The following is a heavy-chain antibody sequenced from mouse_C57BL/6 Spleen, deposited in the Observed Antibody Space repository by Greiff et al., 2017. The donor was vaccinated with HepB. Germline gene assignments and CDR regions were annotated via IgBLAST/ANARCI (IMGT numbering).Heavy chain of an antibody. V-gene: IGHV1-82*01. CDR3: ASPYYYGSSYGGTGFAY. J-gene: IGHJ3*01. D-gene: IGHD1-1*01. CDR1: GYAFSSSW. Sequence: QVQLQQSGPELVKPGASVKISCKASGYAFSSSWMNWVKQRPGKGLEWIGRIYPGDGDTNYNGKFKGKATLTADKSSSTAYMQLSSLTSEDSAVYFCASPYYYGSSYGGTGFAYWGQGTLVTVSA. CDR2: IYPGDGDT.